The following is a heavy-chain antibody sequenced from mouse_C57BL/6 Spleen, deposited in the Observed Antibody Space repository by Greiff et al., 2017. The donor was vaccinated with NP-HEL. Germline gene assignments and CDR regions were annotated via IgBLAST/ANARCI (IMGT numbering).Heavy chain of an antibody. D-gene: IGHD3-2*02. V-gene: IGHV1-61*01. Sequence: QVQLQQPGAELVRPGSSVKLSCKASGYTFTSYWMDWVKQRPGQGLEWIGNIYPSDSETHYNQKFKDKATLTVDKSSSTAYMQLSSLTSEDSAVYYCARAGQLRHYFDYWGQGTTLTVSS. CDR3: ARAGQLRHYFDY. CDR1: GYTFTSYW. J-gene: IGHJ2*01. CDR2: IYPSDSET.